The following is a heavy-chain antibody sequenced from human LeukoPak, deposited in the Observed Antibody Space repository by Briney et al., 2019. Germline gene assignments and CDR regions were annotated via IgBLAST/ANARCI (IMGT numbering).Heavy chain of an antibody. CDR1: GFTFSSYS. V-gene: IGHV3-48*01. D-gene: IGHD4-17*01. J-gene: IGHJ4*02. CDR2: ISSSSSTI. CDR3: ARRTTVIDY. Sequence: GRSLRLSCAASGFTFSSYSMNWVRQAPGKGLEWVSYISSSSSTIYYADSVKGRFTISRDNAKNSLYLQMNSLRAEDTAVYYCARRTTVIDYWGQGTLVTVSS.